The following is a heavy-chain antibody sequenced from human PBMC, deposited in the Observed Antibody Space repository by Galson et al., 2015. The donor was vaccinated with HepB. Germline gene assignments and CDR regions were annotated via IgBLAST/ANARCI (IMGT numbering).Heavy chain of an antibody. J-gene: IGHJ4*02. CDR2: IIPILGIA. D-gene: IGHD3-9*01. V-gene: IGHV1-69*04. Sequence: SVKVSCKASGGTFSSYAISWVRQAPGQGLEWMGRIIPILGIANYAQKFQGRVTITADKSTSTAYMELSSLRSEDTAVYYCARGRYYDILTGYPTDYWGQGTLVTVSS. CDR3: ARGRYYDILTGYPTDY. CDR1: GGTFSSYA.